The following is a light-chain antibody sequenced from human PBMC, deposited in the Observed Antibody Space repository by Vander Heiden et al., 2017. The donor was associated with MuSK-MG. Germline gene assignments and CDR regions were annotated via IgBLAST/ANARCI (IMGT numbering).Light chain of an antibody. V-gene: IGKV1-39*01. Sequence: DIQMTQSPSSLSASVGDRVTITCRASQSISSYLNWYQQKPGKAPKLLIYAASSLQSGVPSRFSGSGSGTDFTLTISRLQHEDFATYYCQQSYSTPRTFGQGTKVXIK. CDR3: QQSYSTPRT. CDR1: QSISSY. CDR2: AAS. J-gene: IGKJ1*01.